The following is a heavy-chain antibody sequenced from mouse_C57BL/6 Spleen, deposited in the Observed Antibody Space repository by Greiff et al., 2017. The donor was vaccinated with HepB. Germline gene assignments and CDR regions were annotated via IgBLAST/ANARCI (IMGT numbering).Heavy chain of an antibody. CDR3: ASMITPYYFDY. CDR2: IYPGDGDT. CDR1: GYAFSSSW. V-gene: IGHV1-82*01. J-gene: IGHJ2*01. Sequence: QVQLQQSGPELVKPGASVKISCKASGYAFSSSWMNWVKQRPGKGLEWIGRIYPGDGDTNYNGKFKGKATLTADKSSSTAYMQLSSLTSEDSAVYFCASMITPYYFDYWGQGTTLTVSS. D-gene: IGHD2-4*01.